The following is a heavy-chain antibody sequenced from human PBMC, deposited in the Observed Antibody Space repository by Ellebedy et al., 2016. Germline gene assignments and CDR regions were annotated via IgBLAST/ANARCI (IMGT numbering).Heavy chain of an antibody. Sequence: ASVKVSXXASGYTFTNYIITWVRQAPGQGFEWMGWISAYNNNAKYAQNLQDRVTLTTDASTSTAYMELRSLTSDDTAMYYCARDPGPFGNGAYSPYWGQGTLVTVSS. CDR1: GYTFTNYI. CDR2: ISAYNNNA. V-gene: IGHV1-18*01. CDR3: ARDPGPFGNGAYSPY. J-gene: IGHJ4*02. D-gene: IGHD4/OR15-4a*01.